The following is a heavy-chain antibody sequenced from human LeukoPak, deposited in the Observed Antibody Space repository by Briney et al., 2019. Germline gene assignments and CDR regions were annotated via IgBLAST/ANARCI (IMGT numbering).Heavy chain of an antibody. CDR3: AKDTTRYYFDY. Sequence: GASLRLSCAASGFTFSSYAMSWVRQAPGKGLEWVSGISGPGGSTYYADSVKGRFTISGDNSKSTLYLQMNSLRAEDTAVYYCAKDTTRYYFDYWGQGTLVTVPS. V-gene: IGHV3-23*01. D-gene: IGHD1-26*01. CDR1: GFTFSSYA. J-gene: IGHJ4*02. CDR2: ISGPGGST.